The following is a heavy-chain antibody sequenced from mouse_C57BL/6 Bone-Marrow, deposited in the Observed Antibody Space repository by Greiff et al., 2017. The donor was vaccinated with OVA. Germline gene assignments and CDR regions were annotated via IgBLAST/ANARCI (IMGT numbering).Heavy chain of an antibody. CDR3: ARDRGGNYVGGYWYFDV. J-gene: IGHJ1*03. V-gene: IGHV5-16*01. D-gene: IGHD2-1*01. Sequence: VQLVESEGGLVQPGSSMKLSCTASGFTFSDYYMAWVRQVPEKGLEWVANINYDGSSTYYLDSLKSRFIISRDNAKNILYLQLSSLKSEDTATYYCARDRGGNYVGGYWYFDVWGTGTTVTVSS. CDR2: INYDGSST. CDR1: GFTFSDYY.